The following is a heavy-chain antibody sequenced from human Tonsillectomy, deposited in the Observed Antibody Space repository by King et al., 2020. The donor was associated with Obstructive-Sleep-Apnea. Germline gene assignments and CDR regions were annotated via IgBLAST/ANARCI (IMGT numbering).Heavy chain of an antibody. Sequence: VQLVESGGGGVQPGRSLRLSCAASGFTFRSYAMHWVRQAPGKGLEWVAVIRYDGINKYYADSVKGRFTISRDNPKKTVYLQMHSLRPEDTAVYYCAKDLWNCSGGTCSSYEALDSWGQGTTVTVSS. CDR2: IRYDGINK. V-gene: IGHV3-30*18. CDR1: GFTFRSYA. J-gene: IGHJ3*01. CDR3: AKDLWNCSGGTCSSYEALDS. D-gene: IGHD2-15*01.